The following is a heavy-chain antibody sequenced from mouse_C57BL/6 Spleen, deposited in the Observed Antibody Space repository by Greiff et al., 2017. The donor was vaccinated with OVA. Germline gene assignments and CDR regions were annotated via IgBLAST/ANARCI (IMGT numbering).Heavy chain of an antibody. CDR3: ARSGWLLGGDY. D-gene: IGHD2-3*01. CDR2: ISYDGSS. Sequence: EVKLMESGPGLVKPSQSLSLTCSVTGFSITSGYYWNWIRPFPGNKLEWMDYISYDGSSNYNPSLKNRISISRDTSKNPFFLKLNSVTTEDTATYYCARSGWLLGGDYWGQGTSVTVSS. J-gene: IGHJ4*01. CDR1: GFSITSGYY. V-gene: IGHV3-6*01.